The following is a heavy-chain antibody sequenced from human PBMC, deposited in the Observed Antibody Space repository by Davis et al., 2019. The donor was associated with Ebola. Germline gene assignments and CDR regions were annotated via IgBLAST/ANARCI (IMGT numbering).Heavy chain of an antibody. J-gene: IGHJ3*02. V-gene: IGHV3-21*01. Sequence: GESLKISCAASGFTFSSYSMNWVRQAPGKGLEWVSSISSSSSYIYYADSVKGRFTISRDNAKNSLYLQMNSLRAEDTAVYYCARGDEDWELLLRDDAFDIWGQGTMVTVSS. D-gene: IGHD1-26*01. CDR3: ARGDEDWELLLRDDAFDI. CDR2: ISSSSSYI. CDR1: GFTFSSYS.